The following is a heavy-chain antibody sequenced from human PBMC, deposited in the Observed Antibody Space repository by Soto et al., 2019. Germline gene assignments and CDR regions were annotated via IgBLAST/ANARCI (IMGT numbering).Heavy chain of an antibody. V-gene: IGHV1-18*01. Sequence: QVQLVQSGDEVKKPGASVKVSCKASGYIFVNYGIAWVRQAPRQGLEWMGWISPYTGNTHSASKVQGRLTMSTDTSTRSVYMDLGSLTSDDTAVYYCVMVDNYVTPTPQDVWGQGTTVTVAS. CDR3: VMVDNYVTPTPQDV. CDR1: GYIFVNYG. D-gene: IGHD3-16*01. CDR2: ISPYTGNT. J-gene: IGHJ6*02.